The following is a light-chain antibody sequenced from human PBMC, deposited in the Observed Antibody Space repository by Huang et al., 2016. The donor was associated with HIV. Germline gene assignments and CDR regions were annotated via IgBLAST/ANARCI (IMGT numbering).Light chain of an antibody. CDR3: QQRSNWPHT. Sequence: EIVLTQSPATLSLSPGERAPLACRASQSVNNFISWHQQKPGQAPRLLNYDASNRAAGIPARFSGSGSGTDFTLTISSLEPEDSAVYYCQQRSNWPHTFGQRTKLEIK. J-gene: IGKJ2*01. CDR2: DAS. CDR1: QSVNNF. V-gene: IGKV3-11*01.